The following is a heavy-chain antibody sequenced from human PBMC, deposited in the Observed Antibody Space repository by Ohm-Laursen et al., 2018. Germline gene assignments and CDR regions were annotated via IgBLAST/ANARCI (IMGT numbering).Heavy chain of an antibody. CDR3: ARDGPYTSSSLFDY. V-gene: IGHV4-59*01. J-gene: IGHJ4*02. CDR1: GGSITSYY. Sequence: PSETLSLTCTVSGGSITSYYWSWIRQPPGKGLEWIGYIHYSGSTTYNPSLKSRVTISVDTSKNQFSLKLSSMTAADTAVYYCARDGPYTSSSLFDYWGQGTLVTVSS. D-gene: IGHD6-6*01. CDR2: IHYSGST.